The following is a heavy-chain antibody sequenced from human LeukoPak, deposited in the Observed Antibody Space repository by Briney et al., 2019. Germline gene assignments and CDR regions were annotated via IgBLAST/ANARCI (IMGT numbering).Heavy chain of an antibody. CDR3: ARDSTLRPFDY. CDR1: GYTFTGYY. V-gene: IGHV1-2*02. J-gene: IGHJ4*02. Sequence: ASVKVSCKASGYTFTGYYMHWARQVPGQGLECMGWINPNGGATNYAQKFQGRVTMTRDTSISTAYMELSRLGSDDTAVYYCARDSTLRPFDYWGQGTLVTVSS. CDR2: INPNGGAT. D-gene: IGHD3-16*01.